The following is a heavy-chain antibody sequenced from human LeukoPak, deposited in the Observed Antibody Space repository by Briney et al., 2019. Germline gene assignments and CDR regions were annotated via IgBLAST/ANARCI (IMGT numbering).Heavy chain of an antibody. V-gene: IGHV3-23*01. CDR2: ISGSGGST. J-gene: IGHJ3*02. CDR3: AKWLLGYGDYEGDAFDI. D-gene: IGHD4-17*01. Sequence: PGGSLRLSCAASKFSFSYYAMNWVRQAPGKGLEWVSAISGSGGSTYYADSVKGRFTISRDNSKNTLYLQMNSLRAEDTAVYYCAKWLLGYGDYEGDAFDIWGQGTMVTVSS. CDR1: KFSFSYYA.